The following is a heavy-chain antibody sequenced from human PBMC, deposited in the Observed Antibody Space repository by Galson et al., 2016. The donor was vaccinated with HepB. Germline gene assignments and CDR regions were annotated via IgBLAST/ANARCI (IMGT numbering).Heavy chain of an antibody. CDR3: AREDSSGWPTIDF. J-gene: IGHJ4*02. Sequence: SVKVSCKASGYTFTSYGITWVRQAPGQGLEWMGWISAYNGNTNYAQKLQGRGTMTTDTSTRTAYMELRSLRSDDTAVYYCAREDSSGWPTIDFWGQGTLVTVSS. D-gene: IGHD6-19*01. CDR1: GYTFTSYG. CDR2: ISAYNGNT. V-gene: IGHV1-18*01.